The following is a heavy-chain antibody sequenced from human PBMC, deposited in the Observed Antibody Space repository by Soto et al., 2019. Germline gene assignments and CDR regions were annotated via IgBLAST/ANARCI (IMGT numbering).Heavy chain of an antibody. CDR3: ARVVGYYDSSGYY. J-gene: IGHJ4*02. D-gene: IGHD3-22*01. CDR1: GYTFTSYA. V-gene: IGHV1-3*01. CDR2: INAGNGNT. Sequence: VKVSCKASGYTFTSYAMHWVRQAPGQRLEWMGWINAGNGNTKYSQKFQGRVTITRDTSASTAYMELSSLRSEDTAVYYCARVVGYYDSSGYYWGQGTLVTVSS.